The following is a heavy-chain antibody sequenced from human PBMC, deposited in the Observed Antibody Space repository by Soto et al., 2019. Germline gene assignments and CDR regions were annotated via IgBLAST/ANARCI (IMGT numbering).Heavy chain of an antibody. CDR2: INPNSGGT. V-gene: IGHV1-2*02. CDR1: GYTFTGYY. D-gene: IGHD3-3*01. CDR3: ARALPKSYDFWSGYSPPDY. J-gene: IGHJ4*02. Sequence: ASVKVSCKASGYTFTGYYMHWVRQAPGRGLEWMGWINPNSGGTNYAQKFQGRVTMTRDTSISTAYMELSRLRSDDTAVYYCARALPKSYDFWSGYSPPDYWGPGTLVTVSS.